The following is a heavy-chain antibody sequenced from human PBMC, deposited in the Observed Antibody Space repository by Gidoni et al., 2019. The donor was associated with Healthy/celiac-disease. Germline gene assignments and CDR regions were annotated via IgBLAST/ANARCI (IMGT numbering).Heavy chain of an antibody. J-gene: IGHJ5*02. D-gene: IGHD2-15*01. Sequence: QVQLQESGPGLVKPSQTLSLTCTVSGCSISSGGYYWSWIRQHPGKGLEWIGYIFYSGSTYYNPSLKSRVTISVDTSKNQFSLKLSSVTAADTAVYYCARTHCSGGSCYPNWFDPWGQGTLVTVSS. CDR2: IFYSGST. CDR3: ARTHCSGGSCYPNWFDP. CDR1: GCSISSGGYY. V-gene: IGHV4-31*03.